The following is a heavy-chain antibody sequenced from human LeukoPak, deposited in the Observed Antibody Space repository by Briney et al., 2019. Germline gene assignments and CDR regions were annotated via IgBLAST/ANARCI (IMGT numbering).Heavy chain of an antibody. CDR1: GFTFSTYW. V-gene: IGHV3-7*01. Sequence: GGSLRLSCAASGFTFSTYWMSWVRQAPGKGLEWVANIRKDGSDIHYVDSVKGRFTISRDNAKNSLYLQMNSLRGDDTAVYYCARLHGSGSWGQGTLVTVSS. J-gene: IGHJ4*02. CDR2: IRKDGSDI. D-gene: IGHD3-10*01. CDR3: ARLHGSGS.